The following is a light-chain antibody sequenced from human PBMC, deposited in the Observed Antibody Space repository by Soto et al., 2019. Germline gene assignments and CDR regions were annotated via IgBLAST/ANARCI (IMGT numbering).Light chain of an antibody. J-gene: IGLJ1*01. CDR1: SSNIGSNT. Sequence: QSVLTQPPSASGTPGQRVTISCSGSSSNIGSNTVNWYQQLPGTAPKLLIYSNNQRPSGVPDRFSGSKSGTSASLAISGLQSEDEADYYCSSDTSSSTLYVFGTGTKVTVL. CDR3: SSDTSSSTLYV. V-gene: IGLV1-44*01. CDR2: SNN.